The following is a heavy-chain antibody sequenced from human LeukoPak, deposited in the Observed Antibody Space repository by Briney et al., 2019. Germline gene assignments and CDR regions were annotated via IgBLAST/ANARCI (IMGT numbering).Heavy chain of an antibody. CDR2: ISGSNGNT. CDR1: GYTFTNYG. CDR3: ARTCSGASCYVIY. J-gene: IGHJ4*02. V-gene: IGHV1-18*01. D-gene: IGHD2-15*01. Sequence: ASVKVSCKASGYTFTNYGITWVRQAPGQGLEWMGWISGSNGNTNYAQKFQGRVTMTTDTSTSTAYMELRSLRSDDTAVYYCARTCSGASCYVIYWGQGTLLTVSP.